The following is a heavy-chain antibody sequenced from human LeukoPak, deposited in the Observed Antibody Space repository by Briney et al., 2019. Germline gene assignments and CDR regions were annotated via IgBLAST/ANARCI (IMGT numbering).Heavy chain of an antibody. Sequence: GGSLRLSCAASGFTFSSYWMHWVRQAPGKGLVWVSRINSDGSSTSYADSVKGRFTISRDNSKNTLYLQMNSLRAEDTAVYYCARDPTYYDILTGYYRSYFDYWGQGTLVTVSS. CDR1: GFTFSSYW. CDR2: INSDGSST. J-gene: IGHJ4*02. V-gene: IGHV3-74*01. CDR3: ARDPTYYDILTGYYRSYFDY. D-gene: IGHD3-9*01.